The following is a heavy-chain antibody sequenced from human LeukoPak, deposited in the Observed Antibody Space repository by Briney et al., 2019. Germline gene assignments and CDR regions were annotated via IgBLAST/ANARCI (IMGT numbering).Heavy chain of an antibody. J-gene: IGHJ4*02. V-gene: IGHV3-7*01. CDR2: IKQDGSEK. CDR3: ARDAPPRVFNY. D-gene: IGHD3-10*01. CDR1: GFTFSSYW. Sequence: GGSLRLSCAASGFTFSSYWMSWVRQAPGKGLEWVASIKQDGSEKYYVDSVKGRFTISRDNAKNSLYLQMNSLRAEDTAVYYCARDAPPRVFNYWGQGTLVTVFS.